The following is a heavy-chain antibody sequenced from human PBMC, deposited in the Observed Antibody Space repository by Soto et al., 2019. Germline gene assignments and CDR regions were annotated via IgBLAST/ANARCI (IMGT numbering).Heavy chain of an antibody. V-gene: IGHV4-39*07. CDR2: IYYSGST. J-gene: IGHJ4*02. D-gene: IGHD2-2*01. CDR3: ARAGGYCSSTSCHDPYYFDY. Sequence: SETLSLTCTVSGGSISSSSYYWGWIRQPPGKGLEWIGSIYYSGSTYYNPSLKSRVTISVDTSKNQFSLKLSSVTAADAAVYYCARAGGYCSSTSCHDPYYFDYWGQGTLVTVSS. CDR1: GGSISSSSYY.